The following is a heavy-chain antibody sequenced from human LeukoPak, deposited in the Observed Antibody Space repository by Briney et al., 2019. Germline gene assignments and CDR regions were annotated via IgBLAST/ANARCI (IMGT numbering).Heavy chain of an antibody. CDR1: GCTFSGYY. CDR3: ARDYCGGDCFPDY. Sequence: ASVKVSCKASGCTFSGYYMHWVRQAPGQGLEWMGRINPNSGGTNYAQKFQGRVTMTRDTSISTAYMELSRLRSEDTAVYYCARDYCGGDCFPDYWGQGTLVTVSS. D-gene: IGHD2-21*02. CDR2: INPNSGGT. J-gene: IGHJ4*02. V-gene: IGHV1-2*06.